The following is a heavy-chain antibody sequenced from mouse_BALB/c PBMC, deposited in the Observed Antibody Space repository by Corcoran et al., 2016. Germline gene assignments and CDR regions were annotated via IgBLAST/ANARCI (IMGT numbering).Heavy chain of an antibody. CDR1: GFNIKDTY. V-gene: IGHV14-3*02. CDR2: IDPANGNT. D-gene: IGHD2-1*01. J-gene: IGHJ2*01. Sequence: EVQLQQSGAELVKPGASVKLSCTASGFNIKDTYMHWAKQRPEQGLEGIGRIDPANGNTKYDPKFQGKATITADTSSNTAYLQLSSLTSEDTAVYYCARWGNYFYWGQGTTLTVSS. CDR3: ARWGNYFY.